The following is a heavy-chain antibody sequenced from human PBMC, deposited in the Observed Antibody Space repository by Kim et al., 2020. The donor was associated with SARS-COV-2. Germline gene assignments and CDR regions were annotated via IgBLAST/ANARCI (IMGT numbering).Heavy chain of an antibody. Sequence: GGSLRLSCAASGFTFSSYGMHWVRQAPGKGLEWVAVIWYDGSNKYYADSVKGRFTISRDNSKNTLYLQMNSLRAEDTAVYYCARDLVPAANRGHFDYWGQGTLVTVSS. CDR3: ARDLVPAANRGHFDY. J-gene: IGHJ4*02. CDR2: IWYDGSNK. CDR1: GFTFSSYG. V-gene: IGHV3-33*01. D-gene: IGHD2-2*01.